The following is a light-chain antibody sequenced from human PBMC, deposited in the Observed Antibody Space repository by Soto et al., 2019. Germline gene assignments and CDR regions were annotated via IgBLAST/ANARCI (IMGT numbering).Light chain of an antibody. V-gene: IGKV3-20*01. J-gene: IGKJ1*01. CDR2: GAS. CDR1: QSVTNNY. Sequence: PGERATLSCRASQSVTNNYLAWYQQKPGQAPRLLMYGASSRATDVPDRFSGSGSGTDFTLTINRLEPEDFAVYYCQHYGTSPRTFGPGTKVDI. CDR3: QHYGTSPRT.